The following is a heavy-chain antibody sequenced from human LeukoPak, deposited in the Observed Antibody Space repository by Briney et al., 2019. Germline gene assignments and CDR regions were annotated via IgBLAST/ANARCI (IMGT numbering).Heavy chain of an antibody. Sequence: GGSLRLSCAASGSTFSTYSMNWVHQAPGKGLEWISFISTSSIYIYYADSVKGRFTISRDNARNSLYLQMNSLRAEDTAVYYCARGEWSSSPFDYWGQGTLVTVSS. V-gene: IGHV3-21*01. CDR3: ARGEWSSSPFDY. CDR1: GSTFSTYS. D-gene: IGHD6-6*01. CDR2: ISTSSIYI. J-gene: IGHJ4*02.